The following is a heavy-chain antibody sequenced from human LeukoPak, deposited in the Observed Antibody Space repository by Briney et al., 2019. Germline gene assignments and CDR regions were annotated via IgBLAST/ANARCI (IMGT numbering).Heavy chain of an antibody. Sequence: GESLMISCKGSGYIFSTYCIVWVRQMPGKGLEWMGIICPADSDITYSPSFQGQVTISTDKSTSTAYLQWSSLKASDTAMYYCARRAYCGGGCTSAYYDYFAMDVWGQGTTVTVSS. D-gene: IGHD2-21*02. V-gene: IGHV5-51*01. CDR1: GYIFSTYC. J-gene: IGHJ6*02. CDR3: ARRAYCGGGCTSAYYDYFAMDV. CDR2: ICPADSDI.